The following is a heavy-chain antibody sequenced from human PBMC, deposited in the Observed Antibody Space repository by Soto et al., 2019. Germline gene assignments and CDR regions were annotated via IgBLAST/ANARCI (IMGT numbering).Heavy chain of an antibody. Sequence: PSETLSLTCTVSGVSISSSSYYWGWVRLAPGKGLEWIGSIYNTGSTYYNPSLNTRVTISVDTSKNQFSLNLNSMTAADTSVYYCVRHAACCSIRCLSGYFALWGRGTLVTGSS. CDR1: GVSISSSSYY. D-gene: IGHD1-20*01. CDR2: IYNTGST. CDR3: VRHAACCSIRCLSGYFAL. V-gene: IGHV4-39*01. J-gene: IGHJ2*01.